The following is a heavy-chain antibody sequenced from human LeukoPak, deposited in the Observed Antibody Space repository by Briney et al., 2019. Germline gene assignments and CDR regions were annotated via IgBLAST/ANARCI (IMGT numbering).Heavy chain of an antibody. CDR3: ARHSGYGYGYAYYYYYMDV. Sequence: SETLSLTCTVSVGSISRSSYCWGWIRQPPGKGLEWIGSIYYSGSTYYNPSLKSRVTISVDPSKNQFSLKLSSVTAADTAVYYCARHSGYGYGYAYYYYYMDVWGKGTTVTVSS. V-gene: IGHV4-39*01. CDR2: IYYSGST. CDR1: VGSISRSSYC. J-gene: IGHJ6*03. D-gene: IGHD5-18*01.